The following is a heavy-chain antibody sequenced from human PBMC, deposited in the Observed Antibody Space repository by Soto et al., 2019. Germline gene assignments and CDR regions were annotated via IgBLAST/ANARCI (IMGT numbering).Heavy chain of an antibody. CDR2: VYFSGST. Sequence: ESLSLTCHVSGAAIPGYYWNWIRQPPGKGLEWIGYVYFSGSTKYNPSLKSRVTILVDMSKNQFSLRLTSVTSADTAVYYCSRERGAVASTADAFDIWGQGTMVTV. V-gene: IGHV4-59*01. CDR1: GAAIPGYY. D-gene: IGHD6-19*01. CDR3: SRERGAVASTADAFDI. J-gene: IGHJ3*02.